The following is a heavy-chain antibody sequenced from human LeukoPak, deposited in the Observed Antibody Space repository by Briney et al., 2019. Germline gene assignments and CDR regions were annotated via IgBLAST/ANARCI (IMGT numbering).Heavy chain of an antibody. CDR1: GFTFSSYW. CDR2: INSDGSST. D-gene: IGHD2-2*01. Sequence: GGSLRLSCAASGFTFSSYWMHWVRQAPGKGLVWVSRINSDGSSTSYADSVKGRFTISRDNAKNTLYLQMNSLRAEDTAVYYCARGVKYCSSTRCFNWFDPWGQGNPVTVSS. J-gene: IGHJ5*02. V-gene: IGHV3-74*01. CDR3: ARGVKYCSSTRCFNWFDP.